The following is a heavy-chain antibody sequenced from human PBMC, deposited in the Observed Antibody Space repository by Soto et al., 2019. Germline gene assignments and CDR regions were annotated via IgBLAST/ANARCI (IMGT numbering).Heavy chain of an antibody. CDR1: GFTFSSYW. CDR2: INSDGSST. J-gene: IGHJ6*02. V-gene: IGHV3-74*01. D-gene: IGHD1-26*01. CDR3: ARVSTVQRAGTPALLRDYYYGMDV. Sequence: GGSLRLSCAASGFTFSSYWMHWVRQAPGKGLVWVSRINSDGSSTSYADSVKGRFTISRDNAKNTLYLQMNSLRAEDTAVYYCARVSTVQRAGTPALLRDYYYGMDVWGQGTTVTVSS.